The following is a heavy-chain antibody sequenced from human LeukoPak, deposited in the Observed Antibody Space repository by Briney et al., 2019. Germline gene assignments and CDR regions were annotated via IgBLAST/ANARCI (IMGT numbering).Heavy chain of an antibody. D-gene: IGHD2-21*02. J-gene: IGHJ4*02. CDR3: ARVAYCVGDCHRPIDF. CDR2: SRNRAKTYTI. Sequence: PGGSLRLSCAASGFTFSDHYMDWVRQAPGKGLEWVGRSRNRAKTYTIEYAASVKGRFTISRDEANDSLFLQMNSLKTEDTAVYYCARVAYCVGDCHRPIDFWGQGTLVSVSS. V-gene: IGHV3-72*01. CDR1: GFTFSDHY.